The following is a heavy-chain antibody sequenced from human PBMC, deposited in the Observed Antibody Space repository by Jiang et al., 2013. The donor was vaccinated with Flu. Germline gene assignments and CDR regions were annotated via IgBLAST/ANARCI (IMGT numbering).Heavy chain of an antibody. J-gene: IGHJ4*02. Sequence: TVSGGSISSYYWSWIRQPPREGTGVDWVYLLQWEHQLQPSLKSRVTISVDTSKNQFSLKLSSVTAADTAVYYCARNLLAAAGPFYFDYWGQGTLVTVSS. CDR2: LLQWEH. CDR3: ARNLLAAAGPFYFDY. CDR1: GGSISSYY. D-gene: IGHD6-13*01. V-gene: IGHV4-59*01.